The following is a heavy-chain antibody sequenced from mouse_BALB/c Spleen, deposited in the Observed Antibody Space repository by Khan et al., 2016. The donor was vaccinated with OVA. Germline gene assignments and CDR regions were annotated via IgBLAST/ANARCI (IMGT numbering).Heavy chain of an antibody. CDR2: INPSSGHT. J-gene: IGHJ2*01. Sequence: QVRLQQSGAELAKPGASVKMSCKASGYTFSNYWIHWVKQRPGQGLEWIGYINPSSGHTYYNQTFNDKATLTTDKSSSTAYMQLSSLTSGDSAVYYCARDRIDYWGQGTTLTVSS. V-gene: IGHV1-7*01. CDR3: ARDRIDY. CDR1: GYTFSNYW.